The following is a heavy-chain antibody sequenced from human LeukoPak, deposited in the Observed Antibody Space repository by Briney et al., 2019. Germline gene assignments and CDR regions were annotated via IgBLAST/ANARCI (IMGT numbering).Heavy chain of an antibody. V-gene: IGHV3-48*04. CDR1: GFTFSSYS. CDR3: ARDFGYDSSGYYHDY. Sequence: GGSLRLSCAASGFTFSSYSMNWVRQAPGKGLEWVSYISSSSSTIYYADSVKGRFTISRDNAKNSLYLQMNSLRAEDTAVYYCARDFGYDSSGYYHDYWGQGTLVTVSS. D-gene: IGHD3-22*01. J-gene: IGHJ4*02. CDR2: ISSSSSTI.